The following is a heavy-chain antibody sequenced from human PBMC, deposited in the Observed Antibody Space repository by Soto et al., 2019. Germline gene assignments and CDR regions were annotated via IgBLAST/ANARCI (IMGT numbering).Heavy chain of an antibody. CDR2: LIPIFGTA. CDR1: GGTFSSYA. D-gene: IGHD3-22*01. V-gene: IGHV1-69*01. CDR3: ARLHVRNYYDSSGSPYYYYYGMDV. J-gene: IGHJ6*02. Sequence: QVQLVQSGAEVKKPGSSVKVSCKASGGTFSSYAISWVRQAPGQGLEWMGGLIPIFGTANYAQKFQGRVTITADESTSTAYMELSSLRSEDTAVYYCARLHVRNYYDSSGSPYYYYYGMDVWGQGTTVTVSS.